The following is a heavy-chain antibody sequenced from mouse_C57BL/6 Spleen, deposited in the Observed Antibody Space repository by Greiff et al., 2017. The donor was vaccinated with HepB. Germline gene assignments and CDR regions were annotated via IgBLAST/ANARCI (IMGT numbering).Heavy chain of an antibody. CDR3: ARLYDYDEAWFAY. J-gene: IGHJ2*01. CDR1: GFTFSSYG. D-gene: IGHD2-4*01. Sequence: EVQLVESGGDLVKPGGSLKLSCAASGFTFSSYGKSWVRQTPDKRLEWVATISSGGSYTYYPDSVKGRFTITRDNAKNTLYLQMSSLKSEDTAMYYCARLYDYDEAWFAYWGQGTTLTVSS. V-gene: IGHV5-6*01. CDR2: ISSGGSYT.